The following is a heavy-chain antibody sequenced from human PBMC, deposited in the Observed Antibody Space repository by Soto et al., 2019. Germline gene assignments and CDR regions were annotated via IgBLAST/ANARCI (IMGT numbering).Heavy chain of an antibody. CDR2: ISSSSTPT. V-gene: IGHV3-48*02. D-gene: IGHD2-15*01. CDR3: ARAGYCSGGGCFYGVDV. J-gene: IGHJ6*02. Sequence: GGSLRLSCAASGFTFSSYSMNWVRQAPGKGLEWVSHISSSSTPTYYADSVKGRFTISRDNAKNSLYLQMNSLRDEDTAVYYCARAGYCSGGGCFYGVDVWGQGTTVTVSS. CDR1: GFTFSSYS.